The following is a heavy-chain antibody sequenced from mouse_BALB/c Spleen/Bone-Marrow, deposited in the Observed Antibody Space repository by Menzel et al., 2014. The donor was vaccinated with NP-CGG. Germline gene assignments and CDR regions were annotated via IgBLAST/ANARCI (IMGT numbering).Heavy chain of an antibody. J-gene: IGHJ2*01. D-gene: IGHD3-1*01. V-gene: IGHV5-9-4*01. CDR1: GFTFSYYG. Sequence: EVMLVESGGGLVKPGGSPKLSCAASGFTFSYYGMSWVRQSPEKRLEWVAEISSGGSYTYYPDTVTGRFTISRDNAKNTLYLEMSSLRSEDTAMYYCARDSSGYFDYWGQGTTLTVSS. CDR2: ISSGGSYT. CDR3: ARDSSGYFDY.